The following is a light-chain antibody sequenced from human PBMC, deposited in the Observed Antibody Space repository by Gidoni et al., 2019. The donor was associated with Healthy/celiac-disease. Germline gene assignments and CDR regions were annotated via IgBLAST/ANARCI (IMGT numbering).Light chain of an antibody. CDR2: AAS. V-gene: IGKV1-39*01. CDR1: QSISSY. J-gene: IGKJ3*01. CDR3: QQSYSTLFT. Sequence: DIPMPQSPSSLSASVGDRVTITCRASQSISSYLNWYQQKPGKAPKLLIYAASSLQSGVPSRFSGSGAGTDFTLTSSSLQPEDFATYYCQQSYSTLFTFGPGTKVDIK.